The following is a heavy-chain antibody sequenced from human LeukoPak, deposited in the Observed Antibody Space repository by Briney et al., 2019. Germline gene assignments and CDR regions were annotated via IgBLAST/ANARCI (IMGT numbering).Heavy chain of an antibody. V-gene: IGHV4-38-2*01. Sequence: SETLSLXCAVSGYSISSGYYWGWIRQPPGKGLEWIGSIYHSGSTYYNPSLKSRVTISVDTSKNQFSLKLSSATAADTAVYYCARHFGGNSGVDYWGQGTLVTVSS. CDR2: IYHSGST. CDR1: GYSISSGYY. CDR3: ARHFGGNSGVDY. J-gene: IGHJ4*02. D-gene: IGHD4-23*01.